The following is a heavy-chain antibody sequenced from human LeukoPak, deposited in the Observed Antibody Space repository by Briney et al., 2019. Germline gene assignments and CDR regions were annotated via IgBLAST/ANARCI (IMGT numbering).Heavy chain of an antibody. V-gene: IGHV3-21*01. Sequence: GGSLRLSCAASGFTFSRYNMNWVRQAPGKGLEWVSSISGSSSYIYYADSVKGRFTISRDNAKNSLYLQVNSLRAEDTAVYYCARRATTERGHSYGLDYWGQGTLVTVSS. CDR1: GFTFSRYN. D-gene: IGHD5-18*01. CDR3: ARRATTERGHSYGLDY. J-gene: IGHJ4*02. CDR2: ISGSSSYI.